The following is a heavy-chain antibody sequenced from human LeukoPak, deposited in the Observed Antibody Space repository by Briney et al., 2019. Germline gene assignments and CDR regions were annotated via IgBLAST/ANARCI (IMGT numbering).Heavy chain of an antibody. Sequence: PGGSLRLSCAASGFTFSSYAMSWVRQAPGKGLEGFSAISGSGGSTYYADSVKGRFTISRDNSKNTLYLQMNSLRAEDTAVYYCAKSTRPSGGGAFDIWGQGTMVTVSS. CDR3: AKSTRPSGGGAFDI. V-gene: IGHV3-23*01. CDR1: GFTFSSYA. CDR2: ISGSGGST. J-gene: IGHJ3*02. D-gene: IGHD2-15*01.